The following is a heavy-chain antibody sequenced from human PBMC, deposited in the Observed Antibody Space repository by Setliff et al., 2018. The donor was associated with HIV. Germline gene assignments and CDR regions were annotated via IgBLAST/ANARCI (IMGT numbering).Heavy chain of an antibody. D-gene: IGHD3-3*01. V-gene: IGHV3-21*06. CDR2: ISPSSVYL. Sequence: PGGSLRLSCAASGLTLGDYGMVWVRQAPGKGLEWVSSISPSSVYLNYADSMKGRVTISRDNAKNSLYLQMNSLRAEDTAVYYCARGGLGVVTSFDSWGPGTLVTVSS. J-gene: IGHJ4*02. CDR3: ARGGLGVVTSFDS. CDR1: GLTLGDYG.